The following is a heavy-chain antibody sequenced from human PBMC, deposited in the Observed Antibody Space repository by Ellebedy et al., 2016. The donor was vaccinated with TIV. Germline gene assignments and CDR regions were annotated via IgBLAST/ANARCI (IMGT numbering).Heavy chain of an antibody. J-gene: IGHJ3*02. Sequence: GGSLRLSCAASGFSFGSYWMSWARQAPGKGLEWVANIKQDGSEIYYVDSVKGRFSMSRDNAKNSVYLQMISLRAEDTAVYYCASDGSYGDFLSPTHAFENWGQGTMVIVSS. CDR2: IKQDGSEI. CDR3: ASDGSYGDFLSPTHAFEN. V-gene: IGHV3-7*01. CDR1: GFSFGSYW. D-gene: IGHD4-17*01.